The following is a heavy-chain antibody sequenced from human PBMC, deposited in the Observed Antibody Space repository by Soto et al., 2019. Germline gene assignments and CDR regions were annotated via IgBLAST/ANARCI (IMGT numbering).Heavy chain of an antibody. CDR3: AREPNESFYFDY. CDR2: LRPRTGNT. J-gene: IGHJ4*02. Sequence: VASVKVSCKASGYTFTKYYIHWLRQAPGQGLEWLGILRPRTGNTGYAQRSQDRVTMTRDTSTGTVYMELTSLKSDDTAVYYCAREPNESFYFDYWGQGTQVTVSS. V-gene: IGHV1-46*01. CDR1: GYTFTKYY.